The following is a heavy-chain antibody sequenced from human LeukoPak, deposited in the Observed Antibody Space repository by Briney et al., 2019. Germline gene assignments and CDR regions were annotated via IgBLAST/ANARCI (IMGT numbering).Heavy chain of an antibody. CDR1: GYTFTSYY. J-gene: IGHJ6*02. V-gene: IGHV1-46*01. CDR3: AREPREDIVVVPAAPYGMDV. Sequence: ASVKVSCKASGYTFTSYYMHWVRQAPGQGLEWMGIINPSGGSTSYAQKFQGRVTMTRDTSTSTVYMELSSRRSEDTAVYYCAREPREDIVVVPAAPYGMDVWGQGTTVTVSS. D-gene: IGHD2-2*01. CDR2: INPSGGST.